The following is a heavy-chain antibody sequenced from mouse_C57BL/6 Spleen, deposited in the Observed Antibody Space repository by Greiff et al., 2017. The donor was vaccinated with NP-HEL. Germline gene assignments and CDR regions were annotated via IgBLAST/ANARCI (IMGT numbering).Heavy chain of an antibody. CDR3: ARPPLSNWDYFDY. Sequence: VQLQQSGAELMKPGASVKLSCKATGYTFTGYWIEWVKQRPGHGLEWIGEILPGSGSPNSNQKLKGKATLPADTSSHTAYMQLSHLTTKASANIYGARPPLSNWDYFDYWGQGTTLTVSS. CDR2: ILPGSGSP. J-gene: IGHJ2*01. V-gene: IGHV1-9*01. D-gene: IGHD4-1*01. CDR1: GYTFTGYW.